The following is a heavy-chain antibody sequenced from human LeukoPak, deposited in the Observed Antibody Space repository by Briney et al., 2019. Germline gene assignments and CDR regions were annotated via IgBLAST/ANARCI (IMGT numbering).Heavy chain of an antibody. CDR1: GFTFSSYG. CDR3: ARAEVPAAVKSGAFDI. V-gene: IGHV3-30*03. Sequence: GGSLRLSCAASGFTFSSYGMHWVRQAPGKGLEWVAVISYDGSNKYYADSVKGRFTISRDNSKNTLYLQMNSLRAEDTAVYYCARAEVPAAVKSGAFDIWGQGTMVTVSS. J-gene: IGHJ3*02. CDR2: ISYDGSNK. D-gene: IGHD2-2*01.